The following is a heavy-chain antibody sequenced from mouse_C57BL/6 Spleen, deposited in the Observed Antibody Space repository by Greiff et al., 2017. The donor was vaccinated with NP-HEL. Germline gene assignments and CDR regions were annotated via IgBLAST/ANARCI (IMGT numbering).Heavy chain of an antibody. CDR3: ASGNYVGFAY. J-gene: IGHJ3*01. V-gene: IGHV1-82*01. D-gene: IGHD2-1*01. CDR1: GYAFSSSW. Sequence: VQLQQSGPELVKPGASVKISCKASGYAFSSSWMNWVKQRPGKGLEWIGRIYPGDGDTNYNGKFKGKATLTADKSSSTAYMQLSSLTSEDSAVYFCASGNYVGFAYWGKGTLVTVAA. CDR2: IYPGDGDT.